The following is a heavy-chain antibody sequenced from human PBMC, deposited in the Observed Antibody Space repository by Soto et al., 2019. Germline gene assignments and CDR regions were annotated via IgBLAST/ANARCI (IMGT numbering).Heavy chain of an antibody. V-gene: IGHV4-31*03. CDR1: GGSISSGGYY. CDR3: ARDADSSSGDYFDY. CDR2: IYYSGST. J-gene: IGHJ4*02. Sequence: LTCTVSGGSISSGGYYWSWIRQHPGKGLEWIGYIYYSGSTYYNPSLKSRVTIPVDTSKNQFSLKLSSVTAADTAVYYCARDADSSSGDYFDYWGQGTLVTVSS. D-gene: IGHD6-13*01.